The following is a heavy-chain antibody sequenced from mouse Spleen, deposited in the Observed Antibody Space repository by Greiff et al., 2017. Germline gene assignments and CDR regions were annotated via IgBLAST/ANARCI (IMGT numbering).Heavy chain of an antibody. J-gene: IGHJ4*01. CDR3: TSFYYRYDDAMDY. V-gene: IGHV1-69*02. CDR2: IYPSDSYT. Sequence: QVQLQQPGAELVRPGASVKLSCKASGYTFTSYWINWVKQRPGQGLEWIGNIYPSDSYTNYNQKFKDKATLTVDKSSSTAYMQLSSPTSEDSAVYYCTSFYYRYDDAMDYWGQGTSVTVSS. D-gene: IGHD2-14*01. CDR1: GYTFTSYW.